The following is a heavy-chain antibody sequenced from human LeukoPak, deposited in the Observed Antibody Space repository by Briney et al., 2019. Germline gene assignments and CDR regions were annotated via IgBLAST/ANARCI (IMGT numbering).Heavy chain of an antibody. CDR3: ARGEVDLKYGMDV. CDR1: GGSISSNC. CDR2: SCYSGTT. V-gene: IGHV4-59*01. Sequence: SETLSLTCTVSGGSISSNCWSWIRQPPGNGLEWIGYSCYSGTTNYNPSLKSRVTMFVDTSKNQFSLDLNSVTATDTAVYYCARGEVDLKYGMDVWGQGTTVTVS. D-gene: IGHD3/OR15-3a*01. J-gene: IGHJ6*02.